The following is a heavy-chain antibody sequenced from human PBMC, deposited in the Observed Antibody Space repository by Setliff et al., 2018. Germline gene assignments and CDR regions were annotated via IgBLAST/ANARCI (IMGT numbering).Heavy chain of an antibody. V-gene: IGHV4-39*01. Sequence: SDTLSLTCTVSGDSISRSTYYWGWIRQSPGKGLDWIGTVDHSGNTFYNPSLKSRVTISVDTSKNQFSLKLTSVSAADTAVYYCARRDSTGFYGYSFDFWGQGTLVTV. CDR3: ARRDSTGFYGYSFDF. CDR2: VDHSGNT. D-gene: IGHD3-22*01. J-gene: IGHJ4*02. CDR1: GDSISRSTYY.